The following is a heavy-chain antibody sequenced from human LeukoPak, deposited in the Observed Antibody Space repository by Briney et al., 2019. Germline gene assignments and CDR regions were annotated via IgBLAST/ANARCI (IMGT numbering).Heavy chain of an antibody. CDR1: GFTFSSYG. CDR2: IIGGAGST. CDR3: AHGTMYQLDS. Sequence: GGTLRLSCAASGFTFSSYGMNWVRQAPGKGLEWVSGIIGGAGSTYYADSVRGRFTISGDNSKNTLYLQMNSLRADDTAVYYCAHGTMYQLDSWGQGTLVTVSS. V-gene: IGHV3-23*01. J-gene: IGHJ4*02. D-gene: IGHD2-2*01.